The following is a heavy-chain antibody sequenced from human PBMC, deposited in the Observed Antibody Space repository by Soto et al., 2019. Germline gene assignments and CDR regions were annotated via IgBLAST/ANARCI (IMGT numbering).Heavy chain of an antibody. D-gene: IGHD3-16*01. V-gene: IGHV3-30*18. CDR1: GFTFSSYG. Sequence: QVQLVESGGGVVQPGRSLRLSCAASGFTFSSYGMHWVRRAPGKGLEWVAVISYDGSNKYYADSVKGRFTISRDNSKNTLYLQMNSLRAEDTAVYYCAKIRGEYFIYYYYGMDLWGQGTTVTVSS. CDR2: ISYDGSNK. J-gene: IGHJ6*02. CDR3: AKIRGEYFIYYYYGMDL.